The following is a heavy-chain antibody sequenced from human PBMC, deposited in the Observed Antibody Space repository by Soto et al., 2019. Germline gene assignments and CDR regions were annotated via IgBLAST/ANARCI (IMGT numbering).Heavy chain of an antibody. CDR3: ARQGVLLWFGEFNGMDV. CDR2: IYYSGST. D-gene: IGHD3-10*01. Sequence: PSETLSLTCTVSGGSISISYWSWIRQPPGKGLEWIGYIYYSGSTNYNPSLKSRVTISVDTSKNQFSLKLSSVTAADTAVYYCARQGVLLWFGEFNGMDVWGQGTTVTVS. CDR1: GGSISISY. V-gene: IGHV4-59*08. J-gene: IGHJ6*02.